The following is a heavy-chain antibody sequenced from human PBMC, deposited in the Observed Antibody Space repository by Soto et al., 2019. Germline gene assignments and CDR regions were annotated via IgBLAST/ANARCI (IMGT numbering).Heavy chain of an antibody. D-gene: IGHD3-3*01. CDR3: ATNEFLVDY. J-gene: IGHJ4*02. Sequence: EVHLVESGGGLVRPGGSLRLSCAGFISGYSMFWVRQAPGKGLEWLSHISSSSIFTDYADSVKGRFTISRDNAKNSLYLQMNSLSAEDTAVYHCATNEFLVDYWGQGTLVTVSS. V-gene: IGHV3-21*04. CDR2: ISSSSIFT. CDR1: FISGYS.